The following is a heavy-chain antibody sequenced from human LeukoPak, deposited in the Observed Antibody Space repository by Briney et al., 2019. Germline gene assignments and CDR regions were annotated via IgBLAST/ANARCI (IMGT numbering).Heavy chain of an antibody. CDR3: AGVVPAAQYSSSWGAFGY. Sequence: SVTVSCKASGGTFSSYAISWVRQAPGQGLEWMGGIIPIFGTANYAQKFQGRVTITADESASTAYMELSSLRSEDTAVYYCAGVVPAAQYSSSWGAFGYWGQGTLVTVSS. CDR1: GGTFSSYA. D-gene: IGHD6-13*01. CDR2: IIPIFGTA. V-gene: IGHV1-69*13. J-gene: IGHJ4*02.